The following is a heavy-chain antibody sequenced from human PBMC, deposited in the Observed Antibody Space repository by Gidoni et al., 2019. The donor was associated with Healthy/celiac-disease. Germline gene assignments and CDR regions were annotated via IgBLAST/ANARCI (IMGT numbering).Heavy chain of an antibody. Sequence: QVQLVQSGAQVEKPGASVTVSCKASGGTFSSYAISWVRQAPGQGLEWMGGLIPIFGTASYAQKYQGRVTITADESTSTAYMELSSLRPEDTAVYDCARRAKDDGDYSFDYWGQGTLVTVSS. CDR2: LIPIFGTA. V-gene: IGHV1-69*01. J-gene: IGHJ4*02. CDR3: ARRAKDDGDYSFDY. CDR1: GGTFSSYA. D-gene: IGHD4-17*01.